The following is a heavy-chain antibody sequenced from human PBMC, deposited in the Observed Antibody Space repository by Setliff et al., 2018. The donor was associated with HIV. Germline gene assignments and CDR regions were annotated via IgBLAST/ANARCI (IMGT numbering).Heavy chain of an antibody. Sequence: ASVKVSCKTSGYTFTGYHMHWVRQAPGQGLEWMGWINPNSGGTIYAQKFQDRVTMTRDTSSSTAYMELSRLRSDDTAVYYCATGRDSSGYYFLADYWGRGTLFTVSS. CDR1: GYTFTGYH. V-gene: IGHV1-2*02. J-gene: IGHJ4*02. CDR2: INPNSGGT. CDR3: ATGRDSSGYYFLADY. D-gene: IGHD3-22*01.